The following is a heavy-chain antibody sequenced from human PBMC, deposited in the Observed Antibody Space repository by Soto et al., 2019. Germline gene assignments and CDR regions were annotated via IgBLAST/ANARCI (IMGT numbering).Heavy chain of an antibody. J-gene: IGHJ4*02. Sequence: GASVEVSCKASGYTFASYGISWVRQAPGQGLEWMGWISAYNGNTNYAQKLQGRVTMTTDTSTSTAYMELRSLRSDDTAVYYCARATRNWNYVYWGQGTLVTVSS. CDR1: GYTFASYG. CDR2: ISAYNGNT. D-gene: IGHD1-7*01. CDR3: ARATRNWNYVY. V-gene: IGHV1-18*04.